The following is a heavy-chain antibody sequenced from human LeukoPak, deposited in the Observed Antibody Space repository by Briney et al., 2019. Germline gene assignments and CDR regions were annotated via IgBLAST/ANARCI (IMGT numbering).Heavy chain of an antibody. CDR2: INHSGST. D-gene: IGHD3-16*02. J-gene: IGHJ5*02. CDR1: GGSFSGYY. CDR3: ARRPPLYDYVWWSYRSRGWGADLCDL. Sequence: SETLSLTCAVYGGSFSGYYWSWVRQPPGKGLEWIGEINHSGSTNNNPSLKSRVTISVDTSKNQFSLKLSPVPAADTAVYYCARRPPLYDYVWWSYRSRGWGADLCDLWGQGTLVTVSS. V-gene: IGHV4-34*01.